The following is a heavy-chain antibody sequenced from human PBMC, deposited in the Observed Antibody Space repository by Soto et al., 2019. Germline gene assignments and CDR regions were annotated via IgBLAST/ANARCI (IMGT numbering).Heavy chain of an antibody. CDR3: ARFGGYCSSTSCYSDWFDP. V-gene: IGHV4-4*07. CDR1: GGSISSYY. D-gene: IGHD2-2*02. Sequence: PSETLSLTCTVSGGSISSYYWSWIRQPAGKGLGWIGRIYTSGSTNYNPSLKSRVTMSVDTSKNQFSLKLSSVTAADTAVYYCARFGGYCSSTSCYSDWFDPWGQGTLVTVSS. J-gene: IGHJ5*02. CDR2: IYTSGST.